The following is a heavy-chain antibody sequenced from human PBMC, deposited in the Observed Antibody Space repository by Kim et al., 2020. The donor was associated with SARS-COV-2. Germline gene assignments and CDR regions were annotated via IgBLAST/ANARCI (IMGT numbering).Heavy chain of an antibody. Sequence: ASVKVSCKTSGYTFVNYGITWVRQAPGQTFEWMGWISAFNSDTKFSQKFQGRVTMTTDTSTRAAHMELRSLTSDDTAVYYCARVQGMYTSTWPIDYWGQG. CDR2: ISAFNSDT. CDR1: GYTFVNYG. J-gene: IGHJ4*02. CDR3: ARVQGMYTSTWPIDY. D-gene: IGHD6-13*01. V-gene: IGHV1-18*01.